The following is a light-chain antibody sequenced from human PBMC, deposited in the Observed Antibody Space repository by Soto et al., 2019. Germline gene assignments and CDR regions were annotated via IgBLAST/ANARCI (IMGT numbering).Light chain of an antibody. CDR2: GAS. CDR1: LSVSSSY. J-gene: IGKJ1*01. CDR3: QQYGSSPPLWT. V-gene: IGKV3-20*01. Sequence: EIVLTQSPGTLSLSPGERATLSCRASLSVSSSYLAWYQQKPGQAPRLLIYGASSRATGIPDRFSGSGSGTDFTLTISRLEPEDFAVYYCQQYGSSPPLWTFGQGTKVEIK.